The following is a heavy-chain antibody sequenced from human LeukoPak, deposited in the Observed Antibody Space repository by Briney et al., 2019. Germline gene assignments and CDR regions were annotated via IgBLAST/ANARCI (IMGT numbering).Heavy chain of an antibody. D-gene: IGHD3-10*01. CDR3: RVDYYGSGTSYLNDF. J-gene: IGHJ4*02. V-gene: IGHV1-8*01. CDR2: MNPHSGKT. Sequence: ASVKVSCKASGYTFTRYDINWVRQSTGQGLEWMGWMNPHSGKTGYAQKFQGRVAMTADTRINTAYMELSSFRSDDTAVYYCRVDYYGSGTSYLNDFWGQGTLVTVSS. CDR1: GYTFTRYD.